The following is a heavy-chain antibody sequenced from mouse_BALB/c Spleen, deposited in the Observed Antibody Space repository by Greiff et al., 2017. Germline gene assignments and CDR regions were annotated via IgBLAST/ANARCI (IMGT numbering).Heavy chain of an antibody. J-gene: IGHJ3*01. V-gene: IGHV1-5*01. D-gene: IGHD2-2*01. CDR3: TRGDYCGYDAFAY. CDR2: IYPGNSDT. Sequence: EVQVVESGTVLARPGASVKMSCKASGYSFTSYWMHWVKQRPGQGLEWIGAIYPGNSDTSYNQKFKGKAKLTAVTSASTAYMELSSLTNEDSAVYNCTRGDYCGYDAFAYWGQGTLVTVSA. CDR1: GYSFTSYW.